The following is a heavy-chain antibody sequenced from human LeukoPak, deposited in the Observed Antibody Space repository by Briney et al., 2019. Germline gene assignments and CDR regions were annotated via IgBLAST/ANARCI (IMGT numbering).Heavy chain of an antibody. V-gene: IGHV3-30-3*02. CDR3: GKESTMPTPFLDY. D-gene: IGHD3-3*01. CDR2: ISYDGSNK. CDR1: RFTFSNYA. Sequence: GRSLRLSCAASRFTFSNYAMHWVRQAPGKGLEGVAVISYDGSNKYYADSVKGRFTISRDNSKNTLYLQMNSLRAEDTAVYFCGKESTMPTPFLDYWGQGTLVTVSS. J-gene: IGHJ4*02.